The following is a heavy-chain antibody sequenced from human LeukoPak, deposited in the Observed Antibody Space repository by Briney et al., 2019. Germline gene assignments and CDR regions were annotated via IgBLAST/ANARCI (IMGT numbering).Heavy chain of an antibody. CDR1: GVTFSSYA. D-gene: IGHD2-2*01. J-gene: IGHJ5*02. CDR3: AREVTRYCGSTSCVNWFDP. Sequence: SVKVSCKASGVTFSSYAISWVRQAPGQGLEWRGGLIPIFGTANYAQKFQGRVTVTADESTSTAYMELSSLSSEDRAVYCCAREVTRYCGSTSCVNWFDPWGQGTLVTVSS. V-gene: IGHV1-69*13. CDR2: LIPIFGTA.